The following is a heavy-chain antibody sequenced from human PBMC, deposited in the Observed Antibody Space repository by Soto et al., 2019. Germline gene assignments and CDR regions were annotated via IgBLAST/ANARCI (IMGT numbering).Heavy chain of an antibody. V-gene: IGHV3-74*01. D-gene: IGHD4-17*01. Sequence: EVQLVESGGGLVQPGGSLRVSCAASGFTLRSHRIHWVRQAPGKGLEWVSRIDNDGGGTSYADSVNRRFTISTDNAKNTVYLQMNGLRAEDTAVYYCATVFDLWGQGTLVTVSS. J-gene: IGHJ5*02. CDR2: IDNDGGGT. CDR3: ATVFDL. CDR1: GFTLRSHR.